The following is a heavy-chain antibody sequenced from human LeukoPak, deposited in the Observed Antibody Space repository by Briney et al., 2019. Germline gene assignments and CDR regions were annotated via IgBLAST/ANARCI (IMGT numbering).Heavy chain of an antibody. V-gene: IGHV4-31*03. D-gene: IGHD4-11*01. CDR2: ISYSGST. CDR1: GGSISSSDYY. CDR3: ARTIAVTVTFDY. Sequence: SQTLSLTCTVSGGSISSSDYYWTWXRQLPXTCLEWIGYISYSGSTHYSPSLESRVTISLDTSKNQFSLKLTSVTAADTAVYYCARTIAVTVTFDYWGRGARVTVSS. J-gene: IGHJ4*02.